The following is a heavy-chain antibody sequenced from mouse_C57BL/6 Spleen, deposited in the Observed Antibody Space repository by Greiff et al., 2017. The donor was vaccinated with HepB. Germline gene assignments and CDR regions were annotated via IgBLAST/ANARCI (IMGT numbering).Heavy chain of an antibody. CDR3: ARQGWPYDY. J-gene: IGHJ2*01. CDR2: IDPSDSYT. Sequence: QQSCKASGYTFTSYWMQWVKQRPGQGLEWIGAIDPSDSYTNYNQKFKGKATLTVDTSSSTAYMQLSSLTSEDSAVYYCARQGWPYDYWGQGTTLTVSS. CDR1: GYTFTSYW. V-gene: IGHV1-50*01. D-gene: IGHD1-1*02.